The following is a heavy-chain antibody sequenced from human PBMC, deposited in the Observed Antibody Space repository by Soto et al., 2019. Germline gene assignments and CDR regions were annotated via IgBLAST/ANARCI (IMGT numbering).Heavy chain of an antibody. CDR2: INPSGGGT. J-gene: IGHJ4*02. CDR3: ASSSWRVFDY. Sequence: QVQLVQSGAEVKKPGASVKVSCQASGYTFTSYYMHWVRQAPGQGLEWMGIINPSGGGTSYAQKFXGXVXMXXDTSTSTVYMELSSLRSEDTAVYYCASSSWRVFDYWGQGTLVTVSS. V-gene: IGHV1-46*03. CDR1: GYTFTSYY. D-gene: IGHD2-2*01.